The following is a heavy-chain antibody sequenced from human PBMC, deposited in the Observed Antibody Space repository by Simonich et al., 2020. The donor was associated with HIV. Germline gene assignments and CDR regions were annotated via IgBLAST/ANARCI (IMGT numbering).Heavy chain of an antibody. V-gene: IGHV3-74*01. Sequence: EVQLVESGGGLVQPGGSLRLSCAASGFTFSTYWMHWVRQAPGKGRGWGSRIKSDGISKNYADPVKGRFTISRDNAQNRCYLQINSLRAEDTAVYYCARAVDYGDALDFWGQGTLVTVSS. CDR1: GFTFSTYW. CDR2: IKSDGISK. CDR3: ARAVDYGDALDF. J-gene: IGHJ4*02. D-gene: IGHD4-17*01.